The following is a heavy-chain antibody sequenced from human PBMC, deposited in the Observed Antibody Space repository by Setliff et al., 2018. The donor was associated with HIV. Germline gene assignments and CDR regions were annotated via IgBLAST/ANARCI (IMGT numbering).Heavy chain of an antibody. Sequence: PSETLSLTCSVSGGSISTGNYYWSWIRQPAGKTLEWIGRTYLSGSTYYNPSLKSRVTISIDTSKNQFSLKLSSVTAADTAMYYCARGRMATVLIRNWIDPWGQGSLVTVSS. J-gene: IGHJ5*02. CDR3: ARGRMATVLIRNWIDP. D-gene: IGHD4-4*01. CDR1: GGSISTGNYY. V-gene: IGHV4-61*02. CDR2: TYLSGST.